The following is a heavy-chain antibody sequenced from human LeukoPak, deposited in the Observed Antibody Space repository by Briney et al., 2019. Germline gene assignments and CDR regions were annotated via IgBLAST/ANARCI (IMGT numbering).Heavy chain of an antibody. CDR3: ARDLPSPGGGPYFDY. D-gene: IGHD3-10*01. CDR1: GFTFSSYS. CDR2: ISSSSSYI. V-gene: IGHV3-21*01. J-gene: IGHJ4*02. Sequence: GGSLRLSCAASGFTFSSYSTNWVRQAPGKGLEWVSSISSSSSYIYYADSVKGRFTISRDNAKNSLYLQMNSLRAEDTAVYYCARDLPSPGGGPYFDYWGQGTLVTVSS.